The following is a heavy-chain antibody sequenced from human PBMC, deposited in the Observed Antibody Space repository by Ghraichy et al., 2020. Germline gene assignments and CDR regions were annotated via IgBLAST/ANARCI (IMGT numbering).Heavy chain of an antibody. D-gene: IGHD6-19*01. CDR3: AKAEPGIAVTGTRRGY. Sequence: GGSLRLSCAASGSTFSSYAMSWVRQAPGKGLEWVSAISGSGGSTYYADSVKGRFTISRDNSKNTVYLQMNSLRAEDTAVYYCAKAEPGIAVTGTRRGYWGLGTLVTVSS. CDR1: GSTFSSYA. CDR2: ISGSGGST. V-gene: IGHV3-23*01. J-gene: IGHJ4*02.